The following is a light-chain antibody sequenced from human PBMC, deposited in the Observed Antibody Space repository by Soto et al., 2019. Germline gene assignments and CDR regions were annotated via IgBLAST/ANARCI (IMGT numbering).Light chain of an antibody. Sequence: IQMTQSPSTLSASLGDRVTMTCRASQSLDRDYLAWYQQKPGKAPNLLIYKASTLESGVPSRFSGGGSGTAFTLTISSLQPDDFATYYCHQYDSYPRTFGQGTKVDIQ. J-gene: IGKJ1*01. CDR2: KAS. CDR1: QSLDRDY. CDR3: HQYDSYPRT. V-gene: IGKV1-5*03.